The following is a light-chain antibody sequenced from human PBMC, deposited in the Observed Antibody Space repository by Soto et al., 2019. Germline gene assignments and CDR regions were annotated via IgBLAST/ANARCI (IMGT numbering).Light chain of an antibody. J-gene: IGKJ2*01. CDR2: EAS. Sequence: DIQMTQSPSTLSAAVGDRVTITCQASQTIRTWLAWYQQRPGEAPNLLIYEASKLQTGVPSRFGGSGSGTEFTVTISSLQPDDFATYYCQQYSTYPYTFGQGTKLEI. CDR1: QTIRTW. CDR3: QQYSTYPYT. V-gene: IGKV1-5*03.